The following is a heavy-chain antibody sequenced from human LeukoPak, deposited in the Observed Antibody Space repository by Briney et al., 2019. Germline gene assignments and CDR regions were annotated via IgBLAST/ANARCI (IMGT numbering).Heavy chain of an antibody. CDR3: ARGGLTTYLYYYYMDV. D-gene: IGHD4-17*01. Sequence: NTGESLKISCKGSGYSFTTNWVGWVRQMPGKGLESMGIIFPGDSDTRYTPSFQGQVIISADKSTGTAYLQWSSLKASDTAMYYCARGGLTTYLYYYYMDVWGKGTTVTVSS. CDR1: GYSFTTNW. CDR2: IFPGDSDT. V-gene: IGHV5-51*01. J-gene: IGHJ6*03.